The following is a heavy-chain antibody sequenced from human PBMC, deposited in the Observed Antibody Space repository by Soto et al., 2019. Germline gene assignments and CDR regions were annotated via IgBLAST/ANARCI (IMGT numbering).Heavy chain of an antibody. CDR2: IYYSGST. CDR3: ARGVLRYFDWLEDSNNWFDP. CDR1: GGSISSYY. V-gene: IGHV4-59*01. D-gene: IGHD3-9*01. Sequence: SETLSLTCTVSGGSISSYYWSWIRQPPGKGLEWIGYIYYSGSTNYNPSLKSRVTISVDTPKNQFSLKLSSVTAADTAVYYCARGVLRYFDWLEDSNNWFDPWGQGTLVTVSS. J-gene: IGHJ5*02.